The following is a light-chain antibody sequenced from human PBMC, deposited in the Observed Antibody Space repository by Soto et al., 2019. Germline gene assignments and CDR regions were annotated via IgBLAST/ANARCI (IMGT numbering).Light chain of an antibody. CDR3: QQANNFPRT. J-gene: IGKJ4*01. CDR1: QGINNW. V-gene: IGKV1-12*01. Sequence: DIQMTQSPSSVSASVGDRVTITCRASQGINNWLAWYQQKPGKAPKLLIHGASNLQSGVPSRFSGSGSGTDFTLTINSLQPEDFATYYCQQANNFPRTFGGGTKVEIK. CDR2: GAS.